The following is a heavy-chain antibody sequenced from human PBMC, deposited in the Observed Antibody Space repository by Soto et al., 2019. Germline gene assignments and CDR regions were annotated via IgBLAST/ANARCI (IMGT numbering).Heavy chain of an antibody. J-gene: IGHJ4*01. D-gene: IGHD2-8*02. CDR1: GFSFSDHY. Sequence: LTCAASGFSFSDHYMDWVRQAPGKGLEWVGRTRIKVDSYITEYAASVKGRFTISRDDSKNSLYLQMSSLKTEDMAVYYCARDSSSCRAKYCYFGYWGLGTLVTVSS. V-gene: IGHV3-72*01. CDR2: TRIKVDSYIT. CDR3: ARDSSSCRAKYCYFGY.